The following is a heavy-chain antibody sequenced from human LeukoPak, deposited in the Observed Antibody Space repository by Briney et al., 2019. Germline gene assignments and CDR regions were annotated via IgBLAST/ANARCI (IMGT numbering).Heavy chain of an antibody. D-gene: IGHD3-3*01. J-gene: IGHJ5*02. CDR2: INHSGST. V-gene: IGHV4-34*01. Sequence: SETLSLTCAVYGGSFSGYYWSWIRQPPGKGLEWIGEINHSGSTNYNPSLKSRVTISVDTSKNQFSLKLSSVTAADTAVSYCARDRGEPYDFWSGYPINWFDPWGQGTLVTVSS. CDR1: GGSFSGYY. CDR3: ARDRGEPYDFWSGYPINWFDP.